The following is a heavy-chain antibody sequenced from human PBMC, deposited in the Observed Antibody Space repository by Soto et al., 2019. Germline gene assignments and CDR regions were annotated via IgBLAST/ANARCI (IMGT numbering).Heavy chain of an antibody. Sequence: QVQLVQSGAEVKKPGSSVKVSCKASGGTFSSYAISWVRQAPGQGLEWMGGIIPIFGTANYAQKFQGRVTITADESTRTAYMELSSLRSEDTAVYYCALRSAHFGSSEEIPDYWGQGTLVTVSS. J-gene: IGHJ4*02. CDR3: ALRSAHFGSSEEIPDY. D-gene: IGHD6-19*01. CDR1: GGTFSSYA. CDR2: IIPIFGTA. V-gene: IGHV1-69*01.